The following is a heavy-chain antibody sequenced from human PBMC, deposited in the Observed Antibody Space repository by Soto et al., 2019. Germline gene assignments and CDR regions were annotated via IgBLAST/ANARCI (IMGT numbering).Heavy chain of an antibody. CDR3: AKDWGIAVAAH. CDR1: GFTFSNTG. Sequence: QVQLVESGGGVVQPGGALKISLAAPGFTFSNTGLPRVPQASGQGLEWVAVISHDGGNKYYGDSVKGRFTISRDNSKNTLYLQMNSLRADDTAVYYCAKDWGIAVAAHWGQGTLVTVSS. D-gene: IGHD6-19*01. V-gene: IGHV3-30*18. J-gene: IGHJ4*02. CDR2: ISHDGGNK.